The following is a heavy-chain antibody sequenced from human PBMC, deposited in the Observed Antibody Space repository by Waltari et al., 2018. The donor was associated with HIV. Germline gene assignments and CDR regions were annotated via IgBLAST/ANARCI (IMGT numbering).Heavy chain of an antibody. J-gene: IGHJ4*02. CDR3: AGGTFYNDGGFYGKFDY. CDR1: GFTFDDFA. Sequence: EVQVVESGGGLVQPGGSLRLSCVMSGFTFDDFAMHWFRQVPGKGLEWVSGISWNSLTTGYADSVRGRFIISRDNAKTSLYLQMNSLRPEDTAFYYCAGGTFYNDGGFYGKFDYWGQGMLVTVSS. V-gene: IGHV3-9*01. CDR2: ISWNSLTT. D-gene: IGHD3-22*01.